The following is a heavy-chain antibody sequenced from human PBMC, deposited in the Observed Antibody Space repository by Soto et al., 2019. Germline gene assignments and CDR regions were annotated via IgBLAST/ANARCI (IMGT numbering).Heavy chain of an antibody. J-gene: IGHJ3*02. V-gene: IGHV1-3*04. D-gene: IGHD5-12*01. Sequence: QAQLVQSGAEVKKPGASVKVSCKASGYTFTYYAIYWVRQAPGQRLEWMGWISTGNGNTKYSQKFQGRVTINRDTSASTVYIVLSSLRSDDTAVYYCARENIVSRMGASDIWGQGTVVTVSS. CDR1: GYTFTYYA. CDR2: ISTGNGNT. CDR3: ARENIVSRMGASDI.